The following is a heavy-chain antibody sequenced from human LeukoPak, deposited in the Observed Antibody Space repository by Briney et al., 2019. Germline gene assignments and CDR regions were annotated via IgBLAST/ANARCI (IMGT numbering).Heavy chain of an antibody. D-gene: IGHD3-10*01. Sequence: GGSLRLSCAASGVTFSSYAMSWVRKAPGKGLEWVSASSGSGGSTYYADSVKGRFTISRDNSNNTLYLQMNSLRAEDTAVYFCSKGFELFQYGLDVWGQGTTVTVSS. J-gene: IGHJ6*02. CDR3: SKGFELFQYGLDV. CDR2: SSGSGGST. V-gene: IGHV3-23*01. CDR1: GVTFSSYA.